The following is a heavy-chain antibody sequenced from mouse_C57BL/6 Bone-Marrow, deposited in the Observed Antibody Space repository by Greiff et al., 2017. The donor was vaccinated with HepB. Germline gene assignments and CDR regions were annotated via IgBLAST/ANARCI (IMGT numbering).Heavy chain of an antibody. J-gene: IGHJ2*01. CDR2: ISSGGSYT. CDR3: ARRDRDY. Sequence: EVMLVESGGDLVKPGGSLKLSCAASGFTFSSYGMSWVRQTPDKRLEWVATISSGGSYTYYPDSVKGRFTISRDNAKNTLYLQMSSLKSEDTAMYYCARRDRDYWGQGTTLTVSS. V-gene: IGHV5-6*02. CDR1: GFTFSSYG.